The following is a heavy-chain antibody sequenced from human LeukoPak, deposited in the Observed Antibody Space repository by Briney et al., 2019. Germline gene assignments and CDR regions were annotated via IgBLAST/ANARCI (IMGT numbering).Heavy chain of an antibody. J-gene: IGHJ4*02. CDR2: ITQDGSET. CDR1: GFSFSSFW. CDR3: ARDNNWNYPDY. V-gene: IGHV3-7*01. Sequence: GGSPRLSCRASGFSFSSFWMTWVRRTPGKGLEWVATITQDGSETFYVDSVKGRFTISRDNAKNSLYLQMKSLRVEDTAVYYCARDNNWNYPDYWGQGTLVTVSS. D-gene: IGHD1-7*01.